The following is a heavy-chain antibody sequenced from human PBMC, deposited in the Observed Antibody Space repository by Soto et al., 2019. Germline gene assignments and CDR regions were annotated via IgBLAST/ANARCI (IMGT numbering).Heavy chain of an antibody. CDR3: ATDGVTIFGVAPYGMDV. CDR1: GYTLTALS. D-gene: IGHD3-3*01. Sequence: ASVKVSCKVSGYTLTALSMHLVRQAPGKGLEWMGGFDPEDGETIYAQKFQGRVTMTEDTSTDTAYMELSSLRSEDTAVYYCATDGVTIFGVAPYGMDVWGQGTTVTVSS. J-gene: IGHJ6*02. V-gene: IGHV1-24*01. CDR2: FDPEDGET.